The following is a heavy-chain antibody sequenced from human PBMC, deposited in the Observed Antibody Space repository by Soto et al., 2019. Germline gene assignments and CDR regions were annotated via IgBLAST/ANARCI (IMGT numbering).Heavy chain of an antibody. CDR2: ISGSGGST. CDR1: GFTFSSYA. V-gene: IGHV3-23*01. J-gene: IGHJ6*02. CDR3: AKGCYDYYYSGMDV. Sequence: GSLRLSCAASGFTFSSYAMSWVRQAPGKGLEWVSAISGSGGSTYYADSVKGRFTISRDNSKNTLYLQMNSLRAEDTAVYYCAKGCYDYYYSGMDVWGQGTTVTVSS. D-gene: IGHD2-15*01.